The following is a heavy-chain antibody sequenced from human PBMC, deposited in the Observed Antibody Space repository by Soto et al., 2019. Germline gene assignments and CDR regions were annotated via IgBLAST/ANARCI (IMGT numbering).Heavy chain of an antibody. D-gene: IGHD2-8*01. Sequence: QVQLQESGPGLVKPSETLSLTCTVSGDSVNSDNYYKSWIRQPPGKGLEWIGYIYNSGSTNYNPSPGNRDIISGDTPKNQFSLQLNSVTAADTAVYYCARGMDHRQVGWWGQGTLVTVSS. CDR2: IYNSGST. CDR3: ARGMDHRQVGW. CDR1: GDSVNSDNYY. J-gene: IGHJ4*02. V-gene: IGHV4-61*01.